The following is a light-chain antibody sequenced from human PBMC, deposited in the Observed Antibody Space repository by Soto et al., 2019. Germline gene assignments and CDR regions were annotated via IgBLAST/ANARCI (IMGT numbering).Light chain of an antibody. CDR3: QQYDNLSLT. CDR2: DAS. V-gene: IGKV1-33*01. J-gene: IGKJ4*01. CDR1: KNSSNY. Sequence: DIQMTQSPSSPSASVGARDTIPCLVSKNSSNYLNWYQQKPGKAPKLLIYDASNLETGVPSRFSGSGSGTDFTFTISSLQPEDIATYYCQQYDNLSLTFGGGTKVDIK.